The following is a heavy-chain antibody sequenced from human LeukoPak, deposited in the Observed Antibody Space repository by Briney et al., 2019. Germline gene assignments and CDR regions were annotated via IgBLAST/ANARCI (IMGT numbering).Heavy chain of an antibody. Sequence: GGSLRLSCAASGFTFSSYSMNWVRQAPGKGLEWVSSISSSSSYIYYADSAKGRFTIPRDNAKNSLYLQMNSLRAEDTAVYYCAKDRRGASGWDYFDYWGQGTLVIVSS. J-gene: IGHJ4*02. CDR3: AKDRRGASGWDYFDY. V-gene: IGHV3-21*04. D-gene: IGHD6-19*01. CDR1: GFTFSSYS. CDR2: ISSSSSYI.